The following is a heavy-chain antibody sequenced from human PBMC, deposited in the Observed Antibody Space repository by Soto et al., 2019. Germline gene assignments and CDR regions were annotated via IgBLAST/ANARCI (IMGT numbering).Heavy chain of an antibody. D-gene: IGHD3-3*01. CDR1: GGTFSSYA. CDR2: IIPIFGTA. Sequence: EASVKVSCKASGGTFSSYAISWVRQAPGQGLEWMGGIIPIFGTANYAQKFQGRVTITADESTSTAYMELSSLRSEDTAVYYCARVITIFGVVIHYYGMDVWGQGTTVTVSS. CDR3: ARVITIFGVVIHYYGMDV. V-gene: IGHV1-69*13. J-gene: IGHJ6*02.